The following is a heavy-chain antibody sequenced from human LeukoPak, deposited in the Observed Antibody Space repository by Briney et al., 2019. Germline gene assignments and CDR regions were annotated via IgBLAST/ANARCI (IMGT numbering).Heavy chain of an antibody. CDR3: ATDGSTSYHDY. Sequence: GRPLRLSCAASGFTFSRYGMHWVRQAPGKGLEWVGVILIDGRNKYYADSVKGRFTTSRDNSKNMLYLEMNSPTVEDTAVYYCATDGSTSYHDYWGQGTRVTVSS. J-gene: IGHJ4*02. D-gene: IGHD2-2*01. CDR1: GFTFSRYG. V-gene: IGHV3-33*05. CDR2: ILIDGRNK.